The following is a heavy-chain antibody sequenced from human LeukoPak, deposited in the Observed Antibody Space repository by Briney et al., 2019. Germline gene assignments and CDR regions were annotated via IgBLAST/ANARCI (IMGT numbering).Heavy chain of an antibody. Sequence: GGSLRLSCAASGFTFITYAMHWVRQAPGKGLEWVAVISYDGSSKYYADTVKGRFTISRDNSKNTLYLQMNSLRAEDTAVYYCARARSSYGYGDAFYIWGQGTMATVSS. J-gene: IGHJ3*02. CDR3: ARARSSYGYGDAFYI. D-gene: IGHD5-18*01. CDR2: ISYDGSSK. V-gene: IGHV3-30*04. CDR1: GFTFITYA.